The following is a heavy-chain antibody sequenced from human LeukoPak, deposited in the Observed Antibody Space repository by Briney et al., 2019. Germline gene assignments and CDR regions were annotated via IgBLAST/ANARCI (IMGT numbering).Heavy chain of an antibody. CDR2: INPNSGNT. CDR1: GYTFTGYY. D-gene: IGHD6-6*01. J-gene: IGHJ5*02. Sequence: ASVKVSCKASGYTFTGYYMHWVRQAPGQGLEWMGWINPNSGNTGYAQKFQGRVTITRNTSISTAYMELSSLRSEDTAVYYCARGRVAIVAARRSYWFDPWGQGTLVTVSS. CDR3: ARGRVAIVAARRSYWFDP. V-gene: IGHV1-8*03.